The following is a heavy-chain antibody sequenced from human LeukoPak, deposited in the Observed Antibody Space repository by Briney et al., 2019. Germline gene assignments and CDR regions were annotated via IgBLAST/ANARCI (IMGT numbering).Heavy chain of an antibody. J-gene: IGHJ4*02. CDR2: ISGSGGST. V-gene: IGHV3-23*01. D-gene: IGHD3-9*01. CDR1: GFTFSSYA. Sequence: PGGSLRLSCAASGFTFSSYAMSWVRQAPGKGLEWVSAISGSGGSTYYADSVKGRFTISRDNSKNTLYLQMTSLRAEDTAVYYCANLGWEYYDILTGPRFDSWGQGTLVTVSS. CDR3: ANLGWEYYDILTGPRFDS.